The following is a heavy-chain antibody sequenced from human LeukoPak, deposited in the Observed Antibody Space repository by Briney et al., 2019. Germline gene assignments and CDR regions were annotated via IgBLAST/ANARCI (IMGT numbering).Heavy chain of an antibody. CDR3: ASQNDYGGNCFFEY. CDR2: IKQDGSEK. CDR1: GFTFSSYW. V-gene: IGHV3-7*01. D-gene: IGHD4-23*01. J-gene: IGHJ4*02. Sequence: GGSLRLSCAASGFTFSSYWMSWVRQAPGKGLEWVANIKQDGSEKYYADSVKGRFTISRDNAKSSLYLQMNSLRAEDTAVYYCASQNDYGGNCFFEYWGQGTLVTVSS.